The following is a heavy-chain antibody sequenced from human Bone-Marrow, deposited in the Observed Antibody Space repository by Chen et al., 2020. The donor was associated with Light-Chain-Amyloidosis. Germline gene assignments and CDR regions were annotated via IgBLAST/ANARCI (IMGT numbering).Heavy chain of an antibody. J-gene: IGHJ4*02. CDR1: GYTLPNYW. V-gene: IGHV5-51*01. CDR2: IYPDDSDA. CDR3: ARRRDGYNFDY. Sequence: EVQLGQSGQEGKEPGGPLKIPGKGTGYTLPNYWIGWVRQMPGKGLEWMGVIYPDDSDARYSPSFEGQVTISADKSITTAYLQWRSLKASDTAMYYCARRRDGYNFDYWGQGTLVTVSS. D-gene: IGHD5-12*01.